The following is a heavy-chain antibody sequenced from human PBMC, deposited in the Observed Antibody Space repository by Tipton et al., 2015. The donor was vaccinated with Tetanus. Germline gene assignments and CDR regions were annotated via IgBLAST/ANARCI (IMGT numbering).Heavy chain of an antibody. CDR1: GFAFDKYA. V-gene: IGHV3-23*01. D-gene: IGHD3-22*01. CDR2: ISGLGRTT. J-gene: IGHJ4*02. Sequence: GSLRLSCTASGFAFDKYAMNWVRQAPGKGLEWVSGISGLGRTTDYADSVKGRFTISRDNSKNTVFLQMNSLRAEDTAVYFCARDGDTSGHYGIFDSWGQGTLLIVSS. CDR3: ARDGDTSGHYGIFDS.